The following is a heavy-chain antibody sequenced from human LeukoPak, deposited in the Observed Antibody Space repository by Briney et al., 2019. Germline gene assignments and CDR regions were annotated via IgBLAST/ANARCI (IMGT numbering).Heavy chain of an antibody. CDR1: GFTFSSYA. J-gene: IGHJ4*02. V-gene: IGHV3-23*01. Sequence: GGSLRLSCAASGFTFSSYAMSWVRQAPGKGLDWVSAISGSGGSTYYADSVKGRFTISRDNAKNTLYLQMNSLRAEDTAVYYCASEGTTGTTWGPDYWGQGTLVTVSS. CDR2: ISGSGGST. D-gene: IGHD1-1*01. CDR3: ASEGTTGTTWGPDY.